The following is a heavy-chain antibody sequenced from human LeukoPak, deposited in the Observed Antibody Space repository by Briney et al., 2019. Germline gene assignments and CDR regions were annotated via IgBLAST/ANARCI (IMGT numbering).Heavy chain of an antibody. J-gene: IGHJ4*02. CDR1: GGSFSGYY. CDR3: ARRGASSSEEY. V-gene: IGHV4-34*01. Sequence: SETLSLTCAVYGGSFSGYYWSWIRQPPGKGLEWIGEINHSGSTNYNPSLERRVTISVDTSKNQFSLKVSSVTAADTAVYYCARRGASSSEEYWGQGTLVIVSS. CDR2: INHSGST. D-gene: IGHD6-6*01.